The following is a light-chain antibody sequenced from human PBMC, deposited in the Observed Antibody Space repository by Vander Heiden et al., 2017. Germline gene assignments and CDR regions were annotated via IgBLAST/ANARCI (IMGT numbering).Light chain of an antibody. V-gene: IGLV3-25*03. J-gene: IGLJ1*01. CDR3: QSADSSGTYPYV. CDR2: KDS. Sequence: SSELTQPPSVSVSPGQPARITCSGDALPKQYAYWYQQKPGQAPVLVIYKDSERPSGIPERFSGSSSGTTVTLTISGVQAEDEADYYCQSADSSGTYPYVFGTGTKVTVL. CDR1: ALPKQY.